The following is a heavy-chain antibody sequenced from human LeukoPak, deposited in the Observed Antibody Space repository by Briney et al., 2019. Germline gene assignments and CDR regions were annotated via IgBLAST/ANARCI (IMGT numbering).Heavy chain of an antibody. D-gene: IGHD3-3*01. Sequence: QAGGSLRLSCAASGFTFSSYAMSWVRQAPGKGLEWVPAISGSGGSTYYADSVKGRFTISRDNSKNTLYLQMNSLRAEDTAVYYCAKTVRRFGVVIIPVFPDYYFDYWGQGTLVTVSS. V-gene: IGHV3-23*01. CDR1: GFTFSSYA. CDR2: ISGSGGST. CDR3: AKTVRRFGVVIIPVFPDYYFDY. J-gene: IGHJ4*02.